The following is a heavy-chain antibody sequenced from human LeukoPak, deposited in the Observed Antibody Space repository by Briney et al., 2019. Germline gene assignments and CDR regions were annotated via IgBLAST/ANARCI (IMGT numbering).Heavy chain of an antibody. V-gene: IGHV4-59*01. D-gene: IGHD3-3*01. CDR3: ARGPLRFRYGMDV. Sequence: SETLSLTCTGSGGSISSYYWSWIRQPPGKGLEWIGYIYYSGSTNYNPSLKSRVTISVDTSKNQFSLKLSSVTAADTAVYYCARGPLRFRYGMDVWGKGTTVTVSS. CDR2: IYYSGST. J-gene: IGHJ6*04. CDR1: GGSISSYY.